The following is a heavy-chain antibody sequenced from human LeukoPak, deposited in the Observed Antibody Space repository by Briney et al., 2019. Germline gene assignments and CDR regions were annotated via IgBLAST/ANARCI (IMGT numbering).Heavy chain of an antibody. CDR1: GGSISSFY. CDR3: ARDVGGGSFLDY. J-gene: IGHJ4*02. CDR2: IYNSGST. Sequence: PSETLSLTCTVSGGSISSFYWGWIRQPPGKGLEWIGYIYNSGSTDYNPSLKSRVTISVDTSKNQFSLKLSSVTAADTAVYYCARDVGGGSFLDYWGQGTLVTVSS. D-gene: IGHD2-15*01. V-gene: IGHV4-59*01.